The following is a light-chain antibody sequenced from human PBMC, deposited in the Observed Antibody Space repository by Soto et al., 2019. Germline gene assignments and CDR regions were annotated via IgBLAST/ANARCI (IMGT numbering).Light chain of an antibody. J-gene: IGKJ5*01. V-gene: IGKV3-20*01. CDR1: QSFSSSY. Sequence: EFVLTQSPGTLSLSPGERATLSCRASQSFSSSYLAWYQQKPGQAPRLLIYGASSMATVLPDRFSGGGSGTDFSLTISRLDPEDFGVYYCQQYSRTPITFGQGTRLEI. CDR3: QQYSRTPIT. CDR2: GAS.